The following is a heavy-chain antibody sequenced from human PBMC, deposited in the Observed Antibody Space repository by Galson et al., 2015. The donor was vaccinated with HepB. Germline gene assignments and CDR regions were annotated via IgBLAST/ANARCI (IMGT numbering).Heavy chain of an antibody. J-gene: IGHJ6*02. D-gene: IGHD2-15*01. CDR3: ARDPRYCSGGRCHYFYAMDV. CDR1: GYAFTSSG. Sequence: SVKVSCKASGYAFTSSGFSWVRQAPGQGLQWLGWIAAINGATTYSQRVQGRVTMTTDKCTNTAYMELRGLRSDDTAVYYCARDPRYCSGGRCHYFYAMDVWGQGTTVTVSS. CDR2: IAAINGAT. V-gene: IGHV1-18*01.